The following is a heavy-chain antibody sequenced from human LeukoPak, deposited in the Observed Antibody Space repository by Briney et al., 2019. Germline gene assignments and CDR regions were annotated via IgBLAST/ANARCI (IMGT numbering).Heavy chain of an antibody. Sequence: GGSLRLSCAASGFTCSRHWMAWVRQAPGKGLEWVANIKQDGSEKYYVDSVEGRFTISRDNPRNSLYLQMNSLRAEDTAVYYCARGCCSGPSCYSDTFDMWGQGTMVTVSS. CDR2: IKQDGSEK. V-gene: IGHV3-7*03. CDR3: ARGCCSGPSCYSDTFDM. D-gene: IGHD2-15*01. J-gene: IGHJ3*02. CDR1: GFTCSRHW.